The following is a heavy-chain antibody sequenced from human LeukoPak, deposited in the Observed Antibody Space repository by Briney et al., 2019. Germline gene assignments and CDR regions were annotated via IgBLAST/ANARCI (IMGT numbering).Heavy chain of an antibody. D-gene: IGHD4-17*01. V-gene: IGHV5-51*01. CDR3: ARPKGGYGDPQQNNWFDP. J-gene: IGHJ5*02. Sequence: GESLKISCKGSGYSFTSYWIGWVRQMPGKGLEWMGIIYPGDSDTRYSPSFQGQVTISADKSISPAYLQWSSLKASDTAMYYCARPKGGYGDPQQNNWFDPWGQGTLVTVSS. CDR1: GYSFTSYW. CDR2: IYPGDSDT.